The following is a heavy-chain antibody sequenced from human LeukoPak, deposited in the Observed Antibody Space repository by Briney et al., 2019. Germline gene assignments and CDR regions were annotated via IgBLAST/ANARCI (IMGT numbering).Heavy chain of an antibody. Sequence: TSETLSLTCTVSGGSISSYYWSWIRQPPGKGLEWIGYIYYSGSTNYNPSLKSRVTISVDTSKNQFSLKLSSVTAADTAVYYCARVRVYYYGSGSHTQFDYWGQGTLVTVSS. D-gene: IGHD3-10*01. V-gene: IGHV4-59*01. CDR3: ARVRVYYYGSGSHTQFDY. J-gene: IGHJ4*02. CDR2: IYYSGST. CDR1: GGSISSYY.